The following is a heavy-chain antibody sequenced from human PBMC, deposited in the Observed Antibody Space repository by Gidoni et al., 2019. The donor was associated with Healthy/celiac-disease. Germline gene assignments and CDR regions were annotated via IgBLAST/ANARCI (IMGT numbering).Heavy chain of an antibody. Sequence: VQLAQSGAEVTKLGESLRIFCMGSGYSFTSHWISRVRQMPGKGLEWMGGIEPSDSYTNYSPSFQGHVTISADKSISTAYLQWSSLKASDTAMYCCARIAVAATGWYSYYYMDVWGKGTTVTVSS. D-gene: IGHD6-13*01. V-gene: IGHV5-10-1*01. CDR2: IEPSDSYT. CDR3: ARIAVAATGWYSYYYMDV. J-gene: IGHJ6*03. CDR1: GYSFTSHW.